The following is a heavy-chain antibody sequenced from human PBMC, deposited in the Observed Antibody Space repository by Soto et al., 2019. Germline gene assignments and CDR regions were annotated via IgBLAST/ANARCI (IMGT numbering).Heavy chain of an antibody. D-gene: IGHD2-15*01. CDR2: INSDGSST. V-gene: IGHV3-74*01. CDR1: GFTFSSYW. CDR3: ARGYCRGGSCYVHAFDI. Sequence: GGSLRLSCAASGFTFSSYWMHWVRQAPGKGLVWVSRINSDGSSTSYADSVKGRFTISRDNAKNTLYLQMNSLRAEDTAGYYCARGYCRGGSCYVHAFDIWGQGTMVTVSS. J-gene: IGHJ3*02.